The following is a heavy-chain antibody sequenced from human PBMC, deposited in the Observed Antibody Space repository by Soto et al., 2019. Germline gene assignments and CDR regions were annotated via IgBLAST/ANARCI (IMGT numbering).Heavy chain of an antibody. CDR2: ISAYNGNT. CDR1: GYTFTSYG. Sequence: ASVKVSCKASGYTFTSYGISWVRQAPGQGLEWMGWISAYNGNTNYAQKLQGRVTMTTDTSTSTAYMELRSLRSDDTAVYYCARGPYYDFWSGSPGDIWGQGTMVTVSS. J-gene: IGHJ3*02. D-gene: IGHD3-3*01. CDR3: ARGPYYDFWSGSPGDI. V-gene: IGHV1-18*01.